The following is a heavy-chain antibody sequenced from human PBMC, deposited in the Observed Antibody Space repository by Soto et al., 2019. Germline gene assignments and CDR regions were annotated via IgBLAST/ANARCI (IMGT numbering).Heavy chain of an antibody. CDR2: SRDKVHSHTT. Sequence: EVQLAESGGGLVQPGGSLRLTCAASGFTFSDHYMDWVRQAPGKGLEWVGRSRDKVHSHTTEYAASVKGRFTISRGDSENSLYLQMNSLKTEDTAVYYCARGVVYIGDFDYWGQGTLVTVSS. CDR1: GFTFSDHY. D-gene: IGHD5-12*01. V-gene: IGHV3-72*01. J-gene: IGHJ4*02. CDR3: ARGVVYIGDFDY.